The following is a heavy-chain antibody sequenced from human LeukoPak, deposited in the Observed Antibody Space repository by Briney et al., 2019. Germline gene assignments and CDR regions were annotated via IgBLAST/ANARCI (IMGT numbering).Heavy chain of an antibody. V-gene: IGHV4-38-2*02. CDR1: GYSISSGYY. CDR2: IYHSGST. CDR3: ARAQLRFLEWLPMGFRFRFDP. Sequence: SETLSLTCTVSGYSISSGYYWGWIRQPPGKGLEWIGSIYHSGSTYYNPSLKSRVTISVDTSKNQFSLKLSSVTAADTAVYYCARAQLRFLEWLPMGFRFRFDPWGQGTLVTVSS. J-gene: IGHJ5*02. D-gene: IGHD3-3*01.